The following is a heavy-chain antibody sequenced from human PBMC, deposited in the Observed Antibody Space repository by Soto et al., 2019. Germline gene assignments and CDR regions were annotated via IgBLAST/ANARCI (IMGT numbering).Heavy chain of an antibody. CDR2: IYWDDSK. V-gene: IGHV2-5*02. Sequence: QITLKESGPTLVKPTQTLTLTCTFSGFSLTTDRVGVGWIRQPPGEALEWLAVIYWDDSKTYRPSLESRLTISKATSKNQVALTMTNMDSVDTATYYCAHAYGGRSLYWGQGTRVTVSS. J-gene: IGHJ4*02. D-gene: IGHD1-26*01. CDR3: AHAYGGRSLY. CDR1: GFSLTTDRVG.